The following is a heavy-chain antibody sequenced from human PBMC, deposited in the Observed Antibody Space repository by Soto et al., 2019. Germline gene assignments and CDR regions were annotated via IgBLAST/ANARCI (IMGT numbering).Heavy chain of an antibody. D-gene: IGHD1-26*01. V-gene: IGHV1-18*01. CDR1: GYTFTSYG. CDR3: ARGGSRPYYHYGMDV. J-gene: IGHJ6*02. CDR2: ISAYNGNT. Sequence: QVQLGQSGAEVKKPGASVKVSCKASGYTFTSYGFSWVRQAPGQGLEWMGWISAYNGNTNYAQKIQGRGTMTTATSTSTAYMELRRLRSDDTAVYYCARGGSRPYYHYGMDVWGQAKTVTVSS.